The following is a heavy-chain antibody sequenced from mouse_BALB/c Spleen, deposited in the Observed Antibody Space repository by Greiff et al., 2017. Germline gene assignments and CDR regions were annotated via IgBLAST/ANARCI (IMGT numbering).Heavy chain of an antibody. J-gene: IGHJ4*01. CDR2: IDPANGNT. CDR1: GFNIKDTY. V-gene: IGHV14-3*02. CDR3: AGLRPHYYAMDY. Sequence: VQLQQSGAELVKPGASVKLSCTASGFNIKDTYMHWVKQRPEQGLEWIGRIDPANGNTKYDPKFQGKATITADTSSNTAYLQLSSLTSVDTAVYYCAGLRPHYYAMDYWGQGTSVTVSS. D-gene: IGHD1-2*01.